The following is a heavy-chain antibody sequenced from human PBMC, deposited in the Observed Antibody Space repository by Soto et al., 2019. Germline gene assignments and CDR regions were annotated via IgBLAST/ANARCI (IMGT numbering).Heavy chain of an antibody. V-gene: IGHV1-69*06. CDR2: IIPIFGTA. CDR3: ARDPIAARPLYNWFDP. D-gene: IGHD6-6*01. CDR1: GGTFSSYA. J-gene: IGHJ5*02. Sequence: SVKVSCKASGGTFSSYAISWVRQAPGQGLEWMGGIIPIFGTANYAQKFQGRVTITADKSTSTAYMELSSLRSEDTAVYYCARDPIAARPLYNWFDPSGQGTLVTVS.